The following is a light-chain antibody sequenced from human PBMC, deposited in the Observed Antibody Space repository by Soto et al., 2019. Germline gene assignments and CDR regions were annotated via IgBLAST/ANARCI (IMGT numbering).Light chain of an antibody. Sequence: DIQMTQSPSSLSASVGDRVTITCQASHHISNYLSWFQQKPGKAPNLLIYDASNLEAGVPSRFSGGGSGTEFTFTISSLQPEDVGTYYCQQSYSSRLTFGGGTKVEIK. CDR2: DAS. CDR1: HHISNY. J-gene: IGKJ4*01. V-gene: IGKV1-33*01. CDR3: QQSYSSRLT.